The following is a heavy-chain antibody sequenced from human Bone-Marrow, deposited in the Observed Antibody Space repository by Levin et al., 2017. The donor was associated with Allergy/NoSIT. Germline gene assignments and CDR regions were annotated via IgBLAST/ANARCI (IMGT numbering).Heavy chain of an antibody. J-gene: IGHJ4*02. CDR3: ARERSITIFGVVPTKTFDY. CDR1: GYTFTGYY. Sequence: LGASVKVSCKASGYTFTGYYLHWVRQAPGQGLEWMGWINPNSGDTNSAQKFQGRVTMTRDTSITTAYMELSRLTSDDTAVYYCARERSITIFGVVPTKTFDYWGQGTLVTVSS. D-gene: IGHD3-3*01. CDR2: INPNSGDT. V-gene: IGHV1-2*03.